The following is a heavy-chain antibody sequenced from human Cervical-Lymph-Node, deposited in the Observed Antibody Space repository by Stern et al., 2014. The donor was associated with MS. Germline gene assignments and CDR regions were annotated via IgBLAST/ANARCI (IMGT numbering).Heavy chain of an antibody. CDR1: GFTVSSYS. J-gene: IGHJ5*02. V-gene: IGHV3-21*01. Sequence: VQLVESGGGLVKPGGSLRLSCAASGFTVSSYSMNWVRQAPGKGLEWVSSISSSSSYISYADSVKGRFTISRDNAKNSLYLQMNSLRAEDTAVYYCAGDYSNYGGWFDPWGQGTLVTVSS. CDR3: AGDYSNYGGWFDP. D-gene: IGHD4-11*01. CDR2: ISSSSSYI.